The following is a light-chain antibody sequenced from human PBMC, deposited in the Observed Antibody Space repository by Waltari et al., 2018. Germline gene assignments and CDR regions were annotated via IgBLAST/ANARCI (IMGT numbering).Light chain of an antibody. V-gene: IGKV1-6*01. CDR1: QGIGNN. CDR3: QQGYSYPLT. Sequence: IQMTQSPSSLSASVGDTVTITCQASQGIGNNLNWYQQTPGKAPKLLIYRASILQSGIPSLLSGSGAGTDVTLTISSLQPEDFATYFCQQGYSYPLTFGGGTKVEIK. CDR2: RAS. J-gene: IGKJ4*01.